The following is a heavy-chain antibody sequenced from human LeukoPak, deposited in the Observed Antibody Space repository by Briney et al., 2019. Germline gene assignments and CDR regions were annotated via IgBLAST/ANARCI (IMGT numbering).Heavy chain of an antibody. V-gene: IGHV4-39*01. CDR2: IYYSGST. D-gene: IGHD5-12*01. J-gene: IGHJ4*02. Sequence: SETLSLTCTVSGGSISSSSYYWGWIRQPPGKGLEWIGSIYYSGSTYYNPSPKSRVTISVETSKNQFSLKLSSVTAADTAVYYCARGGSSGYERFDYWGQGTLVTVSS. CDR3: ARGGSSGYERFDY. CDR1: GGSISSSSYY.